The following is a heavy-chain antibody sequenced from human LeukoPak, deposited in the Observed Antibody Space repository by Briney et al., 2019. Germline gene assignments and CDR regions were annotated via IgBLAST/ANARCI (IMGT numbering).Heavy chain of an antibody. V-gene: IGHV3-30*18. CDR1: GFTFSSYA. Sequence: PGRSLRLSCAASGFTFSSYAMHWVRQAPGKGLEWVAVISYDGSNKYYADSVKGRFTISRDNSKSTLYLQMNSLRAEDTAVYYCAKSYYYDKLAYYWGQGTLVTVSS. CDR2: ISYDGSNK. D-gene: IGHD3-22*01. J-gene: IGHJ4*02. CDR3: AKSYYYDKLAYY.